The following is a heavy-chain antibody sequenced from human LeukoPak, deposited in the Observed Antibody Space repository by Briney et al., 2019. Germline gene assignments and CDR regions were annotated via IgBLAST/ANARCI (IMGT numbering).Heavy chain of an antibody. D-gene: IGHD3-22*01. CDR2: IYYSGST. CDR3: ARGAEDYYDSSGYYYYFDY. CDR1: GGSISSYY. J-gene: IGHJ4*02. V-gene: IGHV4-59*01. Sequence: SETLSLTCTVSGGSISSYYWGWIRQPPGKGLEWIGYIYYSGSTNYNPSLKSRVTISVDTSKNQFSLKLSSVTAADTAVYYCARGAEDYYDSSGYYYYFDYWGQGTLVTVSS.